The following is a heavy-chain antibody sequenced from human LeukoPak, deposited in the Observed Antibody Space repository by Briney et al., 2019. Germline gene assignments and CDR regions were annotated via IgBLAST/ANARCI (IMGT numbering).Heavy chain of an antibody. D-gene: IGHD3-16*02. J-gene: IGHJ4*02. CDR3: AMMLVYWGSYRQLDY. CDR2: IIPIFGTA. Sequence: SVKVSCKASGGTFSSYAISWVRQAPGQGLEWMGGIIPIFGTANYAQKFQGRVTITADKSTSTAYMELSSLRSEDTAVYYCAMMLVYWGSYRQLDYWGQGTLVTVSS. V-gene: IGHV1-69*06. CDR1: GGTFSSYA.